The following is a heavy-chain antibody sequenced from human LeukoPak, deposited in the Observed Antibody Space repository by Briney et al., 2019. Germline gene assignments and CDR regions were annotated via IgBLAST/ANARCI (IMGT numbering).Heavy chain of an antibody. J-gene: IGHJ4*02. V-gene: IGHV1-18*01. Sequence: ASVKVSCKASGYTFTSYGISWVRQAPGQGLEWMGRISAYNGNTNYAQKLQGRVTMTTDTSTSTAYMELRSLRSDGTAVYYCARDYHTMVRGVIIRPPDYWGQGTLVTVSS. CDR1: GYTFTSYG. D-gene: IGHD3-10*01. CDR3: ARDYHTMVRGVIIRPPDY. CDR2: ISAYNGNT.